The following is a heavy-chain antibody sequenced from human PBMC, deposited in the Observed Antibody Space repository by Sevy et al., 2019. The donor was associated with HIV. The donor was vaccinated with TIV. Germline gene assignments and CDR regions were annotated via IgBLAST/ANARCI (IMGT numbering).Heavy chain of an antibody. J-gene: IGHJ4*02. Sequence: GGSLRLSCAASGFSFSSYSVSWVRQAPGKGLEWVASIGSSNSYIYYADSVKGRFTISRDNAKNSLVLHMNTLRAEDTAVYYCARSYSRSWYILYYFECWGQGTPVTVSS. CDR3: ARSYSRSWYILYYFEC. CDR2: IGSSNSYI. CDR1: GFSFSSYS. D-gene: IGHD6-13*01. V-gene: IGHV3-21*01.